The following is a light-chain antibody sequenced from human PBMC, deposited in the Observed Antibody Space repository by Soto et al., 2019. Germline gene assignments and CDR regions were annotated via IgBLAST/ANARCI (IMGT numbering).Light chain of an antibody. J-gene: IGLJ2*01. CDR2: SNN. Sequence: QSVLTQPPSASGTPGQRVTISCSGSSSNIGSNTVNWYQQLPGTAPKLLIYSNNQRPSGVPDRFSGSKSGTSASLAISGLQSEDEADYYCAAWDDSLNGYVVFGRDQAHRP. CDR3: AAWDDSLNGYVV. CDR1: SSNIGSNT. V-gene: IGLV1-44*01.